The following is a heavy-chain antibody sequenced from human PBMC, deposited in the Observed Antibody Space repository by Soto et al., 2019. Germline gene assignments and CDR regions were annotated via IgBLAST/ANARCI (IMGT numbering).Heavy chain of an antibody. D-gene: IGHD6-6*01. V-gene: IGHV1-69*01. J-gene: IGHJ4*02. Sequence: QVQLVQSGAEVKKPGSSVKVSCKASGGSFSSYAISWVRQAPGQGLEWMGGIIPIFGTSTYAQKFQGRVTITADESTSTAYMELSSLRSEDTAVYYCAREYRSSSGRFDNWGQGTLVTVSS. CDR2: IIPIFGTS. CDR3: AREYRSSSGRFDN. CDR1: GGSFSSYA.